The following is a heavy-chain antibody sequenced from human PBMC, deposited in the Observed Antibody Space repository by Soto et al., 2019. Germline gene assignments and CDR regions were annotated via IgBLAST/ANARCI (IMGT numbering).Heavy chain of an antibody. CDR3: ATVPVRNTYLFDN. J-gene: IGHJ4*01. D-gene: IGHD2-2*02. Sequence: PGWSLRLSCSASGFTFSDYSFKWVRQAPGKGLEWVSSISSTSAYIFYADSLKGRFTISRYNAKNSLYLQMNSLIAEDTAVYYCATVPVRNTYLFDNWGKESLVTVSS. V-gene: IGHV3-21*01. CDR2: ISSTSAYI. CDR1: GFTFSDYS.